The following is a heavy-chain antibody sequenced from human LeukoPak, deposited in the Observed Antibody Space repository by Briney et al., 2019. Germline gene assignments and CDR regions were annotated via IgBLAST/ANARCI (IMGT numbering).Heavy chain of an antibody. J-gene: IGHJ4*02. Sequence: GGSLRPSCAASGFTFSSYSMNWVRQAPGKGLEWVSSISSSSSYIYYADSVKGRFTISRDNAKNSLYLQMNSLRAEDTAVYYCARDGYPGTTNDYFDYWGQGTLVTVSS. V-gene: IGHV3-21*01. CDR3: ARDGYPGTTNDYFDY. D-gene: IGHD1-1*01. CDR2: ISSSSSYI. CDR1: GFTFSSYS.